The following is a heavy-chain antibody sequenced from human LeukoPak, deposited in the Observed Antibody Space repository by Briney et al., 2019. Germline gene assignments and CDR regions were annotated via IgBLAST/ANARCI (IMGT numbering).Heavy chain of an antibody. CDR2: IRQDGSEK. CDR3: ARDLNYFDY. J-gene: IGHJ4*02. Sequence: GGSLRLSCAASGFTFSSFWMTWVRQAPGKGLEWVANIRQDGSEKYYVDSVRGRFTISRDNATNSLYLQMNSLRAEDTAVYYCARDLNYFDYWGQGTLVTVSS. V-gene: IGHV3-7*01. CDR1: GFTFSSFW.